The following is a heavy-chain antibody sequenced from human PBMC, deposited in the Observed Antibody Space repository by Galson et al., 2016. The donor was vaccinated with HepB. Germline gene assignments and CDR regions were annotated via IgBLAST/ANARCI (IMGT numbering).Heavy chain of an antibody. D-gene: IGHD6-19*01. V-gene: IGHV4-4*02. CDR1: GGSINNTNW. CDR3: ARRTLWLEADY. J-gene: IGHJ4*02. CDR2: IYHSGST. Sequence: ETLSLTCAVSGGSINNTNWWSWVRQPPGKGLEWIGEIYHSGSTNYNPSLTSRVTISVDTSKRQLSLNLKSLTAADTAVYYCARRTLWLEADYWGQGTLVTVSS.